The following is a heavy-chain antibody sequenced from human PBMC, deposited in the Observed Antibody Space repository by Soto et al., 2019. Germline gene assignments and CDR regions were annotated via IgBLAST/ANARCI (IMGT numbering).Heavy chain of an antibody. J-gene: IGHJ3*02. CDR3: ATDLSHGNI. CDR2: IKQDGSEK. D-gene: IGHD5-18*01. CDR1: GITFSSYW. V-gene: IGHV3-7*04. Sequence: EVQLVESGGGLVQPGGSLRLSCAASGITFSSYWMSWVRQAPGKGLEWVANIKQDGSEKFYVDSVKGRFTISRDNAKNALYLPMNSRRAEDTAVYYCATDLSHGNIWGQGTMVTVSS.